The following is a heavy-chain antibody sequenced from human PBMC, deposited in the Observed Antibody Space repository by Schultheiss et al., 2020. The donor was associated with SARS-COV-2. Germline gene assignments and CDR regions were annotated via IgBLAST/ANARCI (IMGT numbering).Heavy chain of an antibody. V-gene: IGHV4-34*01. CDR2: INHSGST. CDR3: ARGLGYYGSTTKGDY. D-gene: IGHD3-10*01. CDR1: GGSISSYY. Sequence: SQTLSLTCTVSGGSISSYYWNWIRQPPGKGLEWIGEINHSGSTNYNPSLKSRVTISVDPSKNQFSLKLSSVTAADTAVYYCARGLGYYGSTTKGDYWAQGTLVTGSS. J-gene: IGHJ4*02.